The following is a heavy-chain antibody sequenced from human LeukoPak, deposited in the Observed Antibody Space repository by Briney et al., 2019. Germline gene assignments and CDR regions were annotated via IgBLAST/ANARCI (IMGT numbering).Heavy chain of an antibody. CDR2: ISSSSSYI. CDR1: GFTFSSYS. V-gene: IGHV3-21*01. J-gene: IGHJ3*02. Sequence: GGSLRLSCAASGFTFSSYSMNWVRQAPGKGLEWVSSISSSSSYIYYADSVNGRFTISRDNAKNSLYLQIHSLRAEDTAVYYCARDWYNNSDAFDIWGQGTMVTVSS. CDR3: ARDWYNNSDAFDI. D-gene: IGHD4-11*01.